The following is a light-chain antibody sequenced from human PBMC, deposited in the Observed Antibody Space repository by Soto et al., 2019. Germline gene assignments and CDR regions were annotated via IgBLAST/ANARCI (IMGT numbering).Light chain of an antibody. CDR2: TTS. Sequence: DIKMTQSPSSVSASVGDRVTITCRARQGINNWLAWYQQKPGKSPKLLIYTTSSLQSGVPSRFSGSGSGTDFTLTSSSLQPEDFETYYCQQANSFTLSFCGGTKVEIK. J-gene: IGKJ4*01. CDR3: QQANSFTLS. CDR1: QGINNW. V-gene: IGKV1D-12*01.